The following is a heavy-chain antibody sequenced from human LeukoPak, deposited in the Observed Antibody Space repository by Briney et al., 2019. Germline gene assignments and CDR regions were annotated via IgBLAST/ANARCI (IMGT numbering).Heavy chain of an antibody. Sequence: PSETLSLTCTVSGGSISSYYWSWIRQPAGKGLKWIGRIYTSGSTNYNPSLKSRVTMSVDTSKNQFSLKLSSVTAADTAVYYCARARLETDAFDIWGQGTMVTVSS. CDR3: ARARLETDAFDI. CDR2: IYTSGST. D-gene: IGHD5-24*01. J-gene: IGHJ3*02. CDR1: GGSISSYY. V-gene: IGHV4-4*07.